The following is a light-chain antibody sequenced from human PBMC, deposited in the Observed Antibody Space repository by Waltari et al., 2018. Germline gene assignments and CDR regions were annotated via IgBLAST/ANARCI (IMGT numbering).Light chain of an antibody. CDR3: FSYAGSSTFK. CDR2: EVT. J-gene: IGLJ2*01. Sequence: QSALTQPASLSRSPGQPITLSCTGTSSAVGRSNFVSWYQHHPGKAPKLIIYEVTTRPLGVSDRFSGSKSDNTASLTISGLQAEDEADYYCFSYAGSSTFKFGGGTMLTVL. V-gene: IGLV2-23*02. CDR1: SSAVGRSNF.